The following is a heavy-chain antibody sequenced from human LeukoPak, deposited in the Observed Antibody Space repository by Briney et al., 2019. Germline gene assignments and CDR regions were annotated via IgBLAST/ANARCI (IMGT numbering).Heavy chain of an antibody. D-gene: IGHD3-22*01. CDR2: IKQDGSEK. Sequence: PGGSLRLSCAAYGFTFSSYWMSWVRQAPGKGLEWVANIKQDGSEKYYVDSVKGRFTISRDNAKNSLYLQMNSLRAEDTAVYYCARDNPYYYDSSGYYVVWGQGTLVTVSS. J-gene: IGHJ4*02. CDR3: ARDNPYYYDSSGYYVV. CDR1: GFTFSSYW. V-gene: IGHV3-7*01.